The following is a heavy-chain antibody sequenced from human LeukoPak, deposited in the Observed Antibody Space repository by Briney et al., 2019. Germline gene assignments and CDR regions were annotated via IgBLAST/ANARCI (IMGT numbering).Heavy chain of an antibody. J-gene: IGHJ6*02. V-gene: IGHV3-33*01. CDR1: GFTFSSYG. CDR3: ARDLVVVPAAMEYYYYGMDV. CDR2: IWYDGSNK. D-gene: IGHD2-2*01. Sequence: AGGSLRLSCAASGFTFSSYGRHWVRQAPGKGLEWVAVIWYDGSNKYYADSVKGRFTISRDNSKNTLYLQMNSLRAEDTAVYHCARDLVVVPAAMEYYYYGMDVWGQGTTVTVSS.